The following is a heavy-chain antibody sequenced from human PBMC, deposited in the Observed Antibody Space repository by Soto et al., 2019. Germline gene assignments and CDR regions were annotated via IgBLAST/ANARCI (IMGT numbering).Heavy chain of an antibody. CDR3: ARHRADYDFWSGYYTRYWFDP. CDR2: IYYSGST. Sequence: TSETLSLTCTVSGGSISSSSYYWDWIRQPPGKGLEWIGSIYYSGSTYYNPSLKSRVTISVDTSKNQFSLKLSSVTAADTAVYYCARHRADYDFWSGYYTRYWFDPWGQGTLVTVSS. V-gene: IGHV4-39*01. CDR1: GGSISSSSYY. J-gene: IGHJ5*02. D-gene: IGHD3-3*01.